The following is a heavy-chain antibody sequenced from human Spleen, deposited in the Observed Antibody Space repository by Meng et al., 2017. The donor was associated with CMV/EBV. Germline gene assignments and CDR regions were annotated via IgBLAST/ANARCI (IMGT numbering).Heavy chain of an antibody. CDR2: IGGNGGNT. CDR3: AKSTIYGVVITSPFDD. Sequence: GGSLRLSCAASGFTSSSYAMSWVRQAPGKGLEWVSAIGGNGGNTYYADSVRGRFTISRDNSQNTLYLHMNSVRAEDTGVYYCAKSTIYGVVITSPFDDWGQGTLVTVSS. D-gene: IGHD3-3*01. J-gene: IGHJ4*02. V-gene: IGHV3-23*01. CDR1: GFTSSSYA.